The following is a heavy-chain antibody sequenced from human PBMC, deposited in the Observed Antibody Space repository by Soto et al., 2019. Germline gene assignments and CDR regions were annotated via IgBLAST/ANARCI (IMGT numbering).Heavy chain of an antibody. CDR1: GFTFSKYW. CDR2: INPDGSST. J-gene: IGHJ6*02. V-gene: IGHV3-74*01. Sequence: GGSLRLSCAASGFTFSKYWMHWFRQAPGKGLVWVSRINPDGSSTSYADSVKGRFTFSRDNAKNTLYLQMNSLRAEDTAVYFCVRDPFFNYDYYGMDVWGQGT. CDR3: VRDPFFNYDYYGMDV.